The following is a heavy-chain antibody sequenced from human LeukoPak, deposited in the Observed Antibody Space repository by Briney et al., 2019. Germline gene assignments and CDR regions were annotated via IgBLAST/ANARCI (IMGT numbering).Heavy chain of an antibody. CDR2: ISAYNGNT. J-gene: IGHJ4*02. CDR1: GYTFTSYG. D-gene: IGHD6-13*01. Sequence: WASVKVSCKASGYTFTSYGFSWVRQAPGQGLEWMGWISAYNGNTNYAQKLQGRVTMTTDTSTSTVYMELRSLRSDDTAMYYCARDDSSSWYDYWGQGTLVTVSS. V-gene: IGHV1-18*01. CDR3: ARDDSSSWYDY.